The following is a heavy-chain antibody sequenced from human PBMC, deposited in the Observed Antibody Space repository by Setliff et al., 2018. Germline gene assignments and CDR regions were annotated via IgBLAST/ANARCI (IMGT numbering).Heavy chain of an antibody. D-gene: IGHD3-22*01. V-gene: IGHV4-59*01. CDR3: ARAVDSSGYFPYWYFDL. J-gene: IGHJ2*01. CDR2: KSNRGDT. Sequence: SETLSLTCTVSGGSIGSSFWNWIRQSPGKGLEWIGYKSNRGDTNSNPSLRSRLTMSVDTSKSQFSLNLTSVTAADTAIYFCARAVDSSGYFPYWYFDLWGRGALVTVSS. CDR1: GGSIGSSF.